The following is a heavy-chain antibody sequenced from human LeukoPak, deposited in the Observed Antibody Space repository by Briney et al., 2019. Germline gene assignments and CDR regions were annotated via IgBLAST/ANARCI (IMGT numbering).Heavy chain of an antibody. V-gene: IGHV3-7*01. CDR1: GFTFSDFW. D-gene: IGHD6-19*01. J-gene: IGHJ4*02. CDR3: ARDHTVDGLVFDY. CDR2: IKRDGSEK. Sequence: PGGSLRLSCAASGFTFSDFWMNWDRHAPGQGLEWVASIKRDGSEKYYVDSVKGRFSISRDNAKNSLHLQMNSLRAEDTAVYYCARDHTVDGLVFDYWGQGILVTVSS.